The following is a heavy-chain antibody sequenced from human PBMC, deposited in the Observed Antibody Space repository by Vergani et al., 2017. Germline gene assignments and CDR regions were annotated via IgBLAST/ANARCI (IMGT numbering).Heavy chain of an antibody. CDR3: ARGPSDYXFWSGYYKGNWFDP. CDR2: MDYSGST. Sequence: QVQLQESGPGLVKPSETLSLTCTVSGDSVISTDYHWGWIRQPPGKGLEWIGSMDYSGSTSYNPSLESRISISFETPKNQFSLRLTSVTAADTAVYYCARGPSDYXFWSGYYKGNWFDPWCQGTLVTVSS. CDR1: GDSVISTDYH. D-gene: IGHD3-3*01. V-gene: IGHV4-39*01. J-gene: IGHJ5*02.